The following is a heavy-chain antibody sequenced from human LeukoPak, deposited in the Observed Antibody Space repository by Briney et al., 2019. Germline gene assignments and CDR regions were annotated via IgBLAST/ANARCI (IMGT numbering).Heavy chain of an antibody. V-gene: IGHV3-53*01. CDR2: IYSGGST. Sequence: GGSLRLSCAASGFTVSSNYMSWVRQAPGKGLEWVSVIYSGGSTYYADSMKGRFTISRDNSKNTLYLQMNSLRAEDTAEYYCASRRDGYNYLADAFDIWGQGTMVTVSS. CDR3: ASRRDGYNYLADAFDI. D-gene: IGHD5-24*01. CDR1: GFTVSSNY. J-gene: IGHJ3*02.